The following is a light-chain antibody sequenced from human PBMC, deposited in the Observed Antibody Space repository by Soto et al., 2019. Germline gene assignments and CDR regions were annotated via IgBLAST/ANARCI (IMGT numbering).Light chain of an antibody. V-gene: IGKV1-9*01. CDR2: AAS. CDR1: QGISSY. Sequence: DIQLTQSPSLLSASVGDRVTITCRASQGISSYLAWYQQKPGKAPKLLIYAASTLQSGVPSRFSGSGSGTEFTLTISSLQPEDFANYYCQQLNSYPFLTFGGGTKVEIK. J-gene: IGKJ4*01. CDR3: QQLNSYPFLT.